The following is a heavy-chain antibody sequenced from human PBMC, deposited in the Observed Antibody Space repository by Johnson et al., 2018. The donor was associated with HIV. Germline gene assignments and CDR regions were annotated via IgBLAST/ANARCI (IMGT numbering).Heavy chain of an antibody. D-gene: IGHD6-19*01. Sequence: VQLVESGGGVVQPGGSLRLSCAASGFTFNYYAMHWVRQAPGKGLEWVAVISYDGTNKYYPDSVKGRFTISRDNSKNNLYLQLSSLRAEDTAVYYCARDRPTGLIAVAGRNAFDIWGQGTMVTVSS. CDR1: GFTFNYYA. CDR2: ISYDGTNK. V-gene: IGHV3-30*04. CDR3: ARDRPTGLIAVAGRNAFDI. J-gene: IGHJ3*02.